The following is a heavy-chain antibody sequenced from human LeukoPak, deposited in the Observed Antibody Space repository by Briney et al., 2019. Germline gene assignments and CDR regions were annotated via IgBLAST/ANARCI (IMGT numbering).Heavy chain of an antibody. V-gene: IGHV4-38-2*02. D-gene: IGHD5-18*01. Sequence: PSETLSLTCTVSGYSISSGYYWGWIRQPPGKGLEWIGSIYYSGSTYYHPSLKSRVTISVDTSKNQFSLKLSSVTAADTAVYYCARDRDRNSYGYPSEGYAMDVWGQGNTVTVSS. CDR3: ARDRDRNSYGYPSEGYAMDV. CDR1: GYSISSGYY. CDR2: IYYSGST. J-gene: IGHJ6*02.